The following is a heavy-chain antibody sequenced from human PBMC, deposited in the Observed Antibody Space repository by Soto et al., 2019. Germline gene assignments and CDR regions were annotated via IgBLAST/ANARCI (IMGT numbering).Heavy chain of an antibody. V-gene: IGHV4-39*01. Sequence: QLQLQESGPGLVKPSETLSLTCTVSGDSISSSNYYWGWIRQPPGKGLEWIGSMYNGGSTYYNPSPTSRLTLPVPPSTTPFSLELSSVTPAATPLSSSATLPFSRPAFHHWGQATLVTVSS. CDR3: ATLPFSRPAFHH. D-gene: IGHD6-6*01. J-gene: IGHJ1*01. CDR2: MYNGGST. CDR1: GDSISSSNYY.